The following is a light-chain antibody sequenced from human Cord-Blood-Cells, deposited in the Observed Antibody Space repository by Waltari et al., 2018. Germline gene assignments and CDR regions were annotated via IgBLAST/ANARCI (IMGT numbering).Light chain of an antibody. Sequence: DIVMTQSPDSLAVSLGERATINCKSSQSVLYSPNNKDYLAWYQPKPGQPPKLLIYWASTRESGVPDRFSGSGSGTDFTLAISSLQAEDVAVYYCQQYYSTRTFGQGTKVEIK. V-gene: IGKV4-1*01. CDR3: QQYYSTRT. CDR1: QSVLYSPNNKDY. J-gene: IGKJ1*01. CDR2: WAS.